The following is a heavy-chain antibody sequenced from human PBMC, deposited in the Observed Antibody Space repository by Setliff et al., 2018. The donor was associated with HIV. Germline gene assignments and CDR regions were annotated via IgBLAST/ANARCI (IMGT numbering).Heavy chain of an antibody. Sequence: PGESLKISCKASGYSFTTYWIGWVRQMPGKGLEWMGIIHPGDSETRYSPSFQGQVIISADKSISTAYLQWSSLKASDTAMYYCASLQPDAVDVWGQGTTVTVSS. V-gene: IGHV5-51*01. CDR1: GYSFTTYW. CDR3: ASLQPDAVDV. CDR2: IHPGDSET. J-gene: IGHJ6*02.